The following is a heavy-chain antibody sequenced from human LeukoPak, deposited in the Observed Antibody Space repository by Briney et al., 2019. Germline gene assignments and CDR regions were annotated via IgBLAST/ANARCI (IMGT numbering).Heavy chain of an antibody. CDR3: ARGVGSSWYNWFDP. V-gene: IGHV4-38-2*01. Sequence: SETLSLTCAVPGYSISSGYYWGWIRQPPGKGLEWIGSIYHSGSTYYNPSPKSRVTISVDTSKNQFSLKLSSVTAADTAVYYCARGVGSSWYNWFDPWGQGTLVTVSS. CDR1: GYSISSGYY. CDR2: IYHSGST. D-gene: IGHD6-13*01. J-gene: IGHJ5*02.